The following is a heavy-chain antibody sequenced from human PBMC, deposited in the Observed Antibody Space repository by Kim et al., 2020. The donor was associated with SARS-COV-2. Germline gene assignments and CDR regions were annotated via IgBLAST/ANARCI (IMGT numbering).Heavy chain of an antibody. D-gene: IGHD1-1*01. CDR2: ISPASSSI. V-gene: IGHV3-23*01. J-gene: IGHJ3*02. CDR3: AKHRGNLGTGFDI. CDR1: GFTFSSYG. Sequence: GGSLRLSCAASGFTFSSYGMSWVRQFPGKGLEWVSAISPASSSIYYADSVKGRFAISRDNSKNTVYLQMNSLRAEDTAFFYCAKHRGNLGTGFDIWGQGTMVTVSS.